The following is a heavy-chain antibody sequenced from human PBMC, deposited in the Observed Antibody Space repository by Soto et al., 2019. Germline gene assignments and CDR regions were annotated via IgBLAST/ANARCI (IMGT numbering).Heavy chain of an antibody. CDR2: ISWNSGSI. CDR3: AKDLSGGYYYYYGMDV. Sequence: EVQLVESGGGLVQPGRSLRLSCAASGFTFDDYAMHWVRQAPGKGLEWVSGISWNSGSIGYADSVKGRFTISRDNAKNPLYLQMNSLRAEDTALDYCAKDLSGGYYYYYGMDVWGQGNTVTGPS. CDR1: GFTFDDYA. V-gene: IGHV3-9*01. J-gene: IGHJ6*02.